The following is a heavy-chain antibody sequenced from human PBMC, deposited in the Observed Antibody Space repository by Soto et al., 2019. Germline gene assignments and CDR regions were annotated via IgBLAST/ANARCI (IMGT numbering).Heavy chain of an antibody. Sequence: ASVKVSCKASGYTFTSYAMHWVRQAPGQRLEWMGWINAGNGNTKYSQKFQGRVTMTTDTSTSTAYMELRSLRSDDTAVYYCARLQQLVLLDPWGQGTLVTVSS. D-gene: IGHD6-13*01. V-gene: IGHV1-3*01. CDR1: GYTFTSYA. CDR2: INAGNGNT. CDR3: ARLQQLVLLDP. J-gene: IGHJ5*02.